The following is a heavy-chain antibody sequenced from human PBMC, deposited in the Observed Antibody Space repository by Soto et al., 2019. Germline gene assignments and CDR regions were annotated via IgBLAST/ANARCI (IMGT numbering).Heavy chain of an antibody. J-gene: IGHJ4*02. CDR2: ISYDGSNK. Sequence: PGGSLRLSCAASGFTFSSYGMHWDRQAPGKGLEWVAVISYDGSNKYYADSVKGRFTISRDNSKNTLYLQMNSLRAEDTAVYYCAKAPLPRTYYDFWSGPPSIDYWGQGTLVTVSS. D-gene: IGHD3-3*01. CDR1: GFTFSSYG. CDR3: AKAPLPRTYYDFWSGPPSIDY. V-gene: IGHV3-30*18.